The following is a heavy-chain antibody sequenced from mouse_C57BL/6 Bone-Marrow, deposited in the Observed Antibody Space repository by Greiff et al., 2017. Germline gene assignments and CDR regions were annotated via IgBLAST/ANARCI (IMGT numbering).Heavy chain of an antibody. D-gene: IGHD3-3*01. CDR1: GYSFTSYY. CDR3: ARGGDRGAMDY. J-gene: IGHJ4*01. Sequence: VQLQQSGPELVKPGASVKISCKASGYSFTSYYIHWVKQRPGQGLEWIGWIYPGSGNTKYNEKFKGKATLTADTSSSTAYMQLSSLTSEDSAVYYCARGGDRGAMDYWGQGTSVTVSS. CDR2: IYPGSGNT. V-gene: IGHV1-66*01.